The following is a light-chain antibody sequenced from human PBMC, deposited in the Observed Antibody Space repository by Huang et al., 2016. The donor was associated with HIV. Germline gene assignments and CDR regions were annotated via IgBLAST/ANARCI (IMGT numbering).Light chain of an antibody. CDR3: QQGYSALIT. CDR2: SSS. V-gene: IGKV1-39*01. CDR1: QNINTY. J-gene: IGKJ5*01. Sequence: DILLTQSPSSLSASVGDRVTITVRASQNINTYLNWYQHKPGKAPNLLIHSSSTLQTGVPSRFSGSGSGTDFTLTVNSLQPEDSATYYCQQGYSALITCGQGTRL.